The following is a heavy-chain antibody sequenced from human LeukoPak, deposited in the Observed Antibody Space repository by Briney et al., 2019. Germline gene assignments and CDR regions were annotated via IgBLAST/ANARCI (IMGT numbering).Heavy chain of an antibody. CDR1: GGTFSSYA. CDR2: IIPIFGTA. D-gene: IGHD3-22*01. J-gene: IGHJ6*03. CDR3: ARSSGYYSSLFYMHV. V-gene: IGHV1-69*06. Sequence: ASVKVSCKASGGTFSSYAISWVRQAPGQGLEWMGGIIPIFGTANYAQKFQGRVTITADKSTSTAYMELSSLRSEDTAVYYCARSSGYYSSLFYMHVWGKGTTVTVSS.